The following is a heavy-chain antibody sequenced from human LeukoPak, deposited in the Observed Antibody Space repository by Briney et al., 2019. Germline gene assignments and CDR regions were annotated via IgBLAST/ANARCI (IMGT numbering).Heavy chain of an antibody. D-gene: IGHD3-10*01. V-gene: IGHV1-2*02. CDR3: ARGASLKLLWFGESHRSPDH. CDR2: INPNSGGT. CDR1: GYTFTGYY. J-gene: IGHJ4*02. Sequence: ASVKVSCKASGYTFTGYYMHWVRQAPGQGLEWMGWINPNSGGTNYAQKFQGRVTMTRDTSISTAYMELSRLRSDDTAVYYCARGASLKLLWFGESHRSPDHWGQGTLVTVSS.